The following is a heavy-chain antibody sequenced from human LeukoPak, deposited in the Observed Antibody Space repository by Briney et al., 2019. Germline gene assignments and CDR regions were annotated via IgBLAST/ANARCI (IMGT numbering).Heavy chain of an antibody. J-gene: IGHJ4*02. Sequence: GGSLRLSCAASGFTFSSYAMSWVRQAPGKGLEWVSAISGSGGSTYYADSVKGRFTISRDNSKNTLYLQMNSLRAEDTAVYYCARELNYDILTGYHPLEYWGQGTLVTVSS. CDR1: GFTFSSYA. CDR2: ISGSGGST. V-gene: IGHV3-23*01. CDR3: ARELNYDILTGYHPLEY. D-gene: IGHD3-9*01.